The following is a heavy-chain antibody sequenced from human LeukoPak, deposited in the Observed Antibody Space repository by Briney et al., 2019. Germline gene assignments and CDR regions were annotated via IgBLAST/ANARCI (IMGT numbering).Heavy chain of an antibody. CDR2: INHSGST. Sequence: SQTLSLTCTVSGGSISSGASDWGWIRQHPKRGLEWVGYINHSGSTYYNPSLGSRVTMSVDTSKNQFSLKLSSVTAADSAVYYCARAARQGFTMIVVPFFYFDLWGRGTLVTVS. CDR1: GGSISSGASD. D-gene: IGHD3-22*01. J-gene: IGHJ2*01. CDR3: ARAARQGFTMIVVPFFYFDL. V-gene: IGHV4-31*03.